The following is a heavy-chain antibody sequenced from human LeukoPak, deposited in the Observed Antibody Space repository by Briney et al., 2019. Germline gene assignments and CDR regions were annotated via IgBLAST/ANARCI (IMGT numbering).Heavy chain of an antibody. Sequence: GGSLGLSCAGSGFTFSTYWMSWVRQAPGKGLEWVANIKQDGSDKYYVDSVKGRFTISRDNAKNSLYLQMNSLRAEDTAVYYCAGGSGWYFDYWGQGTLVTVSS. CDR3: AGGSGWYFDY. D-gene: IGHD6-19*01. CDR1: GFTFSTYW. CDR2: IKQDGSDK. J-gene: IGHJ4*02. V-gene: IGHV3-7*04.